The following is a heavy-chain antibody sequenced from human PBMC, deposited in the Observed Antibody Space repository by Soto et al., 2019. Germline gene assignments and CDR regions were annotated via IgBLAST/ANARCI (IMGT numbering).Heavy chain of an antibody. CDR2: INPNSGGT. J-gene: IGHJ6*02. CDR3: ARDLISVYDFWSCHRFTPGMDV. V-gene: IGHV1-2*04. CDR1: GYTFTGYY. Sequence: QVQLVQSGAEVKKPGASVKVSCKASGYTFTGYYMHWVRQSPGQGLEWMGWINPNSGGTNYAQKFQGWVTMTRYTSISRDYMEMSRLRSDDAAVYYCARDLISVYDFWSCHRFTPGMDVWGQGTTVTVSS. D-gene: IGHD3-3*01.